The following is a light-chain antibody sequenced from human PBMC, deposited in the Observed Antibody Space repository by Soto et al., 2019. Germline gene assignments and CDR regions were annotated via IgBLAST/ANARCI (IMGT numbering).Light chain of an antibody. J-gene: IGKJ4*01. CDR2: DAS. V-gene: IGKV3-11*01. Sequence: EIVLTQSPATLSLSPGDRATLSCRASQSVISYLAWYQQKPGQAPRLLIYDASNRATGIPARFSGSGYGTDFSLTIASLAPEAFEVYYCQQRSNWPSTFGGGNKVEIK. CDR1: QSVISY. CDR3: QQRSNWPST.